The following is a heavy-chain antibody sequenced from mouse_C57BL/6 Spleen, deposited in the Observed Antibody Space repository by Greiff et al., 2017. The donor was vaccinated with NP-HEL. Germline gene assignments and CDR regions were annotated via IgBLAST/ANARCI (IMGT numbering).Heavy chain of an antibody. CDR2: IYPRSGNT. CDR3: ARGGYDYDPFDY. J-gene: IGHJ2*01. Sequence: QVQLQQSGAELARPGASVKLSCKASGYTFTSYGISWVKQRTGQGLEWIGEIYPRSGNTYYNEKFKGKATLTADKSSSTAYMELRSLTSEDSAVYFCARGGYDYDPFDYWGHGTTLTVSS. CDR1: GYTFTSYG. V-gene: IGHV1-81*01. D-gene: IGHD2-4*01.